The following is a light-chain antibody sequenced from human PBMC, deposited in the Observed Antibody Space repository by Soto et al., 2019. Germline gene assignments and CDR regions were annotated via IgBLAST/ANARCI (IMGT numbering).Light chain of an antibody. CDR2: DAS. Sequence: EIVLTHSPGTLSLSPGERATLSCRASQSVSSNYLAWYQQKPGQAPRLLMYDASSRATGIPDRFSGSGSGTDFTLTISRLEPEDFAVYYCQQYSSSRTFGQGTKVDIK. CDR3: QQYSSSRT. J-gene: IGKJ1*01. CDR1: QSVSSNY. V-gene: IGKV3-20*01.